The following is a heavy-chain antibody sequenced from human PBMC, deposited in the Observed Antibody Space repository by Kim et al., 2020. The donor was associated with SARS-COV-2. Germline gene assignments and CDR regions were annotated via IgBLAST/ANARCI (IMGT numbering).Heavy chain of an antibody. V-gene: IGHV3-33*05. CDR2: ILYDGSNK. CDR3: ARDVIPYYGSGKAFDI. CDR1: GFTFSSYG. Sequence: GGSLRLSCAASGFTFSSYGMNWVRQAPGKGLEWVAVILYDGSNKYYEDSVKGRFTISRDNSKNTLYLQMNSLRAEDTAVYYCARDVIPYYGSGKAFDIWGQGTMVTVSS. D-gene: IGHD3-10*01. J-gene: IGHJ3*02.